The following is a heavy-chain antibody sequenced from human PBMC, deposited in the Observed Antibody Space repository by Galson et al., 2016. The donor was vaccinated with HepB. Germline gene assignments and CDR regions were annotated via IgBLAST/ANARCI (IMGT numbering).Heavy chain of an antibody. CDR3: AREGNGYDSDFDY. CDR2: ISPYDGNT. D-gene: IGHD5-12*01. CDR1: GYTFTTYG. J-gene: IGHJ4*02. V-gene: IGHV1-18*04. Sequence: SVKVSCKASGYTFTTYGISWVRQAPGQGLEWMGWISPYDGNTNYAQKFPGRVTMSTDTSTSTAYMELRSLRTDDTAAYYCAREGNGYDSDFDYWGRGTAVTVS.